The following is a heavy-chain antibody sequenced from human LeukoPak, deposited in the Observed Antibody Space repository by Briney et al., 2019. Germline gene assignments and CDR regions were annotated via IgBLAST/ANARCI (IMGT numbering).Heavy chain of an antibody. CDR3: AKDSVVVPAAMFDY. J-gene: IGHJ4*02. D-gene: IGHD2-2*01. CDR1: GFTFSSYS. CDR2: ISSSSSYI. Sequence: GGSLRLSCAASGFTFSSYSMNWVRQAPGKGLEWVSIISSSSSYINYADSVKGRFTISRDNSKNTLYLQMNSLRAEDTAVYYCAKDSVVVPAAMFDYWGQGTLVTVSS. V-gene: IGHV3-21*01.